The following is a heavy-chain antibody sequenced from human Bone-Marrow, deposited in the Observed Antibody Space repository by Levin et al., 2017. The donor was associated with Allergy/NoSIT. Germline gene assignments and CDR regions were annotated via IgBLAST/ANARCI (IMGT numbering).Heavy chain of an antibody. D-gene: IGHD2-2*01. Sequence: GGSLRLSCAASGYTFSGYGMHWVRQAPGKGLEWVSAIRGSGDETYYTDSVKGRFTITRDNSKNTMCLQMNSLRAEDTAVYYCVKDRVIPVGLFDYWGLGTPVTVSS. CDR3: VKDRVIPVGLFDY. CDR2: IRGSGDET. V-gene: IGHV3-23*01. CDR1: GYTFSGYG. J-gene: IGHJ4*02.